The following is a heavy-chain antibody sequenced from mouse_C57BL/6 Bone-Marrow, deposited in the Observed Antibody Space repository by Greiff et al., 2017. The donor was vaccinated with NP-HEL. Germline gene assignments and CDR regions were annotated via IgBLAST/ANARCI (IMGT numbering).Heavy chain of an antibody. J-gene: IGHJ3*01. CDR3: ARWWLLRFAY. V-gene: IGHV5-6*01. Sequence: EVQRVESGGDLVKPGGSLKLSCAASGFTFSSYGMSWVRQTPDKRLEWVATISSGGSYTYYPDSVKGRFTISRDNAKNTLYLQMSSLKSEDTAMYYCARWWLLRFAYWGQGTLVTVSA. D-gene: IGHD2-3*01. CDR1: GFTFSSYG. CDR2: ISSGGSYT.